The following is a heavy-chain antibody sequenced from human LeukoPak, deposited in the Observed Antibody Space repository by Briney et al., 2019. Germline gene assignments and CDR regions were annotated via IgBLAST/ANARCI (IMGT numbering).Heavy chain of an antibody. CDR2: ISGSGVTT. V-gene: IGHV3-23*01. CDR3: AKSPGQIQLDYFDY. D-gene: IGHD1-1*01. Sequence: GGSLRLSCAASGFTFNNHAMSWVRQAPGMGLEWVSTISGSGVTTYYADSVRGRFTISRDNSKTSLYMQLNSLRPEDMAIYYCAKSPGQIQLDYFDYWGQGTLVTVSS. J-gene: IGHJ4*02. CDR1: GFTFNNHA.